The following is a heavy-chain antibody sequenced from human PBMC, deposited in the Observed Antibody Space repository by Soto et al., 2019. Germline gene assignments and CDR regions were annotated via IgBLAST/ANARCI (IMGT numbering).Heavy chain of an antibody. CDR2: IYTSGST. J-gene: IGHJ4*02. V-gene: IGHV4-61*02. Sequence: KPSETLSLTCTVSGGSISSGDYYWSWIRQPAGKGLEWIGRIYTSGSTNYNPSLKSRVTMSVDTSKNQFSLKLSSVTAADTAVYYCARESIAARFDYWGQGTLVTVSS. CDR3: ARESIAARFDY. D-gene: IGHD6-6*01. CDR1: GGSISSGDYY.